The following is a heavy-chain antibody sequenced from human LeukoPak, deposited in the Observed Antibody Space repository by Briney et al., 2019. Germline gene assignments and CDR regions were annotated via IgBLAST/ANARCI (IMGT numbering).Heavy chain of an antibody. CDR3: ARALGIAAAGISFFDY. V-gene: IGHV4-4*02. Sequence: SETLSLTCTVSGDSINSLDLWSWVRQPPGKGLEWIGEMYLSGTTHSNPSVKSRVTISIDKSKNQFSLKLSSVTAADTAVYYCARALGIAAAGISFFDYWGQGTLVTVSS. CDR1: GDSINSLDL. J-gene: IGHJ4*02. CDR2: MYLSGTT. D-gene: IGHD6-13*01.